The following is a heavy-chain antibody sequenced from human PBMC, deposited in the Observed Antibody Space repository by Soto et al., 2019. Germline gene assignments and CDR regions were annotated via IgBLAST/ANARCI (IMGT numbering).Heavy chain of an antibody. V-gene: IGHV3-21*06. CDR1: GFTVTRYS. J-gene: IGHJ4*02. CDR3: ARESEDLTSNFDY. CDR2: ISSTTNYI. Sequence: GGSLILSCADSGFTVTRYSMNWVRQAPGKGLEWVSSISSTTNYIYYGDSMKGRFTISRDNAKNSLYLEMNSLRAEDTAVYYRARESEDLTSNFDYWGQGTLVTVSS.